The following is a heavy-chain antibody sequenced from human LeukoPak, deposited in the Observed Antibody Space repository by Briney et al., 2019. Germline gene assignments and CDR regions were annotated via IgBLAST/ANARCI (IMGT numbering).Heavy chain of an antibody. Sequence: SVKVSCKASGGTFSSYAISWVRQAPGQALEWMGGIIPIFGTANYAQKFQGRVTITADKSTSTAYMELSSLRSEDTAVHYCARDQYYGSGSYYNGGDYWGQGTLVTVSS. CDR2: IIPIFGTA. J-gene: IGHJ4*02. CDR1: GGTFSSYA. V-gene: IGHV1-69*06. CDR3: ARDQYYGSGSYYNGGDY. D-gene: IGHD3-10*01.